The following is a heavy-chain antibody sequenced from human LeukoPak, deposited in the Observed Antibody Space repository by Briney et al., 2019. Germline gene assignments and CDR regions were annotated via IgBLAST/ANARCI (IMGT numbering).Heavy chain of an antibody. CDR2: ISYDGSNK. D-gene: IGHD5-18*01. V-gene: IGHV3-30*04. J-gene: IGHJ4*02. Sequence: PGGSLRLSCAASGFTFSNYAMHWVRQAPGKGLEWVALISYDGSNKFYADSVKGRFTISRDNSKNTLYLLMNSLRADDTAVYYCARITAMVPNFDYWGQGTLVTVSS. CDR3: ARITAMVPNFDY. CDR1: GFTFSNYA.